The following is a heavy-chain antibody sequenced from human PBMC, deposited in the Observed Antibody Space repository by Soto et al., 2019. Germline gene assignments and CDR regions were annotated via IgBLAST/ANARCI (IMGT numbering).Heavy chain of an antibody. J-gene: IGHJ3*02. D-gene: IGHD5-12*01. Sequence: QVQLVESGGGVVQPGGSLRLSCAASGFTVSNYGMHWVRQAPGKGLEWVAVIWYDGNNKYYRDSVKGRFTISRDNSKNTVDLQMSSLRGEDTAVYYCARGDAWTDEAFDIWGQWTMVTVSS. V-gene: IGHV3-33*01. CDR2: IWYDGNNK. CDR1: GFTVSNYG. CDR3: ARGDAWTDEAFDI.